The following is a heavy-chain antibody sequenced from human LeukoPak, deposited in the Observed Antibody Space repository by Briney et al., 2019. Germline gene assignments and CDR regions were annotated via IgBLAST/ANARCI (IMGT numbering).Heavy chain of an antibody. CDR3: ARENDPGSSFDY. Sequence: SETLSLTCTVSGGSISSYYWSWIRQPPGKGLEWIGYIYYSGSTNYNPSLKSRVTISVDTSKNQFSLKLSSVTAADTAVYYCARENDPGSSFDYWGQGTLVIVSS. J-gene: IGHJ4*02. CDR2: IYYSGST. D-gene: IGHD6-6*01. V-gene: IGHV4-59*01. CDR1: GGSISSYY.